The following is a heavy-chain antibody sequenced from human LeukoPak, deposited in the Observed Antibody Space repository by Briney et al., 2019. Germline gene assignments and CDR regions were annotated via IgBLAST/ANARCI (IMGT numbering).Heavy chain of an antibody. J-gene: IGHJ5*02. CDR1: GFTFSSYS. CDR2: ISSSSSYI. V-gene: IGHV3-21*01. CDR3: ARGPHAGRPPYYSSSSGWFDP. D-gene: IGHD6-6*01. Sequence: GGSLRLSCAASGFTFSSYSMNWVRQAPGKGVEWVSSISSSSSYIYYADSVKGRFTISRDNAKNSLYLQMNSLRAEDTAVYYCARGPHAGRPPYYSSSSGWFDPWGQGTLVTVSS.